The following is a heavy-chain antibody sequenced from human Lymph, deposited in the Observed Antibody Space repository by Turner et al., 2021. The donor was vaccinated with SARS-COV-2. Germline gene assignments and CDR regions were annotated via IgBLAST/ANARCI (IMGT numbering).Heavy chain of an antibody. V-gene: IGHV1-69*04. CDR1: GGPFSSYA. CDR2: IITILGIA. J-gene: IGHJ5*02. CDR3: ARGRLDSFGGGYYSWFDT. Sequence: QVQLVQSGAEVKKPGSSVRVSCKASGGPFSSYAINWVRQAPGQGLEWMGRIITILGIANYAQKFEGRVTITADKSTSTAYMEMSSLRSEDTAVYYCARGRLDSFGGGYYSWFDTWGQGTLVTVSS. D-gene: IGHD1-26*01.